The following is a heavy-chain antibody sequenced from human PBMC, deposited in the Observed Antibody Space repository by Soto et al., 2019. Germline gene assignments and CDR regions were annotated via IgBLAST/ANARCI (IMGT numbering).Heavy chain of an antibody. D-gene: IGHD6-6*01. Sequence: QVQLVQSGAEVKKPGASVKVSCKASGYTFTSYAMHWVRQAPGQRLEWMGWINAGNGNTKYSQKFQGRVTITRDTSASTAYMELSSLRSEDTAVYYCANKRAARPWYDGMDVWGQGTTVTVSS. CDR2: INAGNGNT. CDR1: GYTFTSYA. V-gene: IGHV1-3*01. CDR3: ANKRAARPWYDGMDV. J-gene: IGHJ6*02.